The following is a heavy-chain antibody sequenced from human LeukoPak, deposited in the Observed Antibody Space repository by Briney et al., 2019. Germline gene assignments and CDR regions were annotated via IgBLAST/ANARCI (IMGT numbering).Heavy chain of an antibody. CDR3: AKEEWLGKMNYFDH. V-gene: IGHV3-23*01. D-gene: IGHD6-19*01. Sequence: GGSLRLSCAASGFTFSSYAMSWVRQAPGKGLEWVSSISGSSTYYADSVKGRFTFSKDTPKNTLYLQMNSLRAEDTAVYYCAKEEWLGKMNYFDHWGQGTLVTVSS. J-gene: IGHJ4*02. CDR2: ISGSST. CDR1: GFTFSSYA.